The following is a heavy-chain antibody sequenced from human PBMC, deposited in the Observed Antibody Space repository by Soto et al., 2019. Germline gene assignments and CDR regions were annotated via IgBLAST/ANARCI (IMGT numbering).Heavy chain of an antibody. CDR3: ARVRITIFGVAPFDP. Sequence: PSETLSLTCTVSGGSISSYYWSWIRQPPGKGLEWIGYIYYSGSTNYNPSLKSRVTISVDTSKNQFSLKLSSVTAADTAVYYCARVRITIFGVAPFDPWGQGTLVTVSS. J-gene: IGHJ5*02. V-gene: IGHV4-59*01. CDR2: IYYSGST. D-gene: IGHD3-3*01. CDR1: GGSISSYY.